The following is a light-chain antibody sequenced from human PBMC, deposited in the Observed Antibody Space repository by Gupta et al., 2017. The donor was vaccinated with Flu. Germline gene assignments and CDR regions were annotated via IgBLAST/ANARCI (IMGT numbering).Light chain of an antibody. CDR3: GAWDGSLNAVV. CDR2: END. CDR1: SSNIGSNY. Sequence: SSSNIGSNYVSWYQQFPGTAPKVLIYENDMRSSGIPDRFSGSRSGTSATLAITGLLTADEADYFCGAWDGSLNAVVFGRGTSLTVL. J-gene: IGLJ2*01. V-gene: IGLV1-51*02.